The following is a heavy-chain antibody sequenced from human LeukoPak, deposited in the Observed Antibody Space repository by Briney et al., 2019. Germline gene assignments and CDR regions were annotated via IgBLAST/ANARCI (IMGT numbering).Heavy chain of an antibody. CDR2: FYISGST. CDR3: ARWGSSWYKGAFDI. J-gene: IGHJ3*02. D-gene: IGHD6-13*01. V-gene: IGHV4-4*07. Sequence: PSETLSLTCTVSGGSISSYYWSWIRQTAGKGLEWIGRFYISGSTNYNPSLKSRVTMSVDTSKNQFSLKLSSVTAADTAVYYCARWGSSWYKGAFDIWGQGTMVTVSS. CDR1: GGSISSYY.